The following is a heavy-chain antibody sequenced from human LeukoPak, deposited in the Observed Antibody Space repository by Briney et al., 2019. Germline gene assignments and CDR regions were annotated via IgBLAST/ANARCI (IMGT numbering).Heavy chain of an antibody. CDR3: ARGVRYSSGWYSFGYYFDY. J-gene: IGHJ4*02. CDR1: GGSFSGYY. D-gene: IGHD6-13*01. Sequence: SETLSLTCAVYGGSFSGYYWSWIRQPPGKGLEWIGEINHSGSTNYNPSLKSRVTISVDTSKNQFSLKLSSVTAADTAVYYCARGVRYSSGWYSFGYYFDYWGQGTLVTVSS. CDR2: INHSGST. V-gene: IGHV4-34*01.